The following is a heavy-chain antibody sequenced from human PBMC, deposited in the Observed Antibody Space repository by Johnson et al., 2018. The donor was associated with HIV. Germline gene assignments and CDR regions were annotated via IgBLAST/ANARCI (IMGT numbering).Heavy chain of an antibody. V-gene: IGHV3-30-3*01. Sequence: QVQLVESGGGLVQPGGSLKLSCAASGFTFSGSAMHWVRQASGKGLEWVAVISYDGSNKYYADSVKGRFTISRDNSKNSLYLQMNSLRAEDTAVYYCARSFRDYEEDPFDIWGQGTMVTVSS. CDR3: ARSFRDYEEDPFDI. CDR2: ISYDGSNK. CDR1: GFTFSGSA. J-gene: IGHJ3*02. D-gene: IGHD4-17*01.